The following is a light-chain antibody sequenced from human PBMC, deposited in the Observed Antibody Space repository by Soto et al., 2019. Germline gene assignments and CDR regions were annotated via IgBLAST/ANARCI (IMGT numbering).Light chain of an antibody. CDR1: SGDVGGYYY. Sequence: QSVLTQPPSASGSPGQSVTISCTGTSGDVGGYYYVSWYQHHPGKVPKLIIYEVTKRPSGVPDRFSGSKSGNTAPLTVSGLQAEDEADYYCMSYVGSNIFVFGTGTKVTVL. CDR3: MSYVGSNIFV. V-gene: IGLV2-8*01. CDR2: EVT. J-gene: IGLJ1*01.